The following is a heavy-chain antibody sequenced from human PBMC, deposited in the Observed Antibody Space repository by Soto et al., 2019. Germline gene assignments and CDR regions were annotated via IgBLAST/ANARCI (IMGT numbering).Heavy chain of an antibody. J-gene: IGHJ4*02. CDR3: ARDRGSDSSSWYYFDY. D-gene: IGHD6-13*01. V-gene: IGHV1-18*01. CDR1: GYTFTSYG. CDR2: ISAYNGNT. Sequence: ASVKVSCKASGYTFTSYGISWVRQAPGQGLEWMGWISAYNGNTNYAQKLQGRVTMTTDTSTSTAYMELRSLRSDDTAVYYCARDRGSDSSSWYYFDYWGQGTLVTVSS.